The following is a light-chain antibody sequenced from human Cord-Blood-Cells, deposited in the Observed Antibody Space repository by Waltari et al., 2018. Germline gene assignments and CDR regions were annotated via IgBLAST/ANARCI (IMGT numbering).Light chain of an antibody. V-gene: IGKV1-8*01. CDR3: QQYYSYPFT. CDR1: QRISSS. CDR2: ASS. J-gene: IGKJ3*01. Sequence: AIRMTQSSSSCSASTGGRVTITCRAGQRISSSVAWYQQKPGKAPKLLIYASSTLQSRVPSRFSGSGSWTDFTLTISCLQSEDFATYYCQQYYSYPFTFGPGTKVDIK.